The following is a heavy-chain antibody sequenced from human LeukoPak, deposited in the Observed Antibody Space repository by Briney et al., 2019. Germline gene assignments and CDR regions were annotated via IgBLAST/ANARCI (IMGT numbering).Heavy chain of an antibody. D-gene: IGHD2-2*01. J-gene: IGHJ6*02. CDR2: IIPIFGTA. V-gene: IGHV1-69*13. CDR3: ARDLVGVPDYYGMDV. Sequence: VASVKVSCKASDYTFTSYGISWVRQAPGQGLEWMGGIIPIFGTANYAQKFQGRVTITADESTSTAYMELSSLRSEDTAVYYCARDLVGVPDYYGMDVWGQGTTVTVSS. CDR1: DYTFTSYG.